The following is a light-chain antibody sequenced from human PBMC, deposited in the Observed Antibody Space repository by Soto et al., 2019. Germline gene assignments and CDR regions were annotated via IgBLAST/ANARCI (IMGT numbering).Light chain of an antibody. CDR1: SSNIGSNS. Sequence: QSVLTQPPSASGTPGQRVTISCSGSSSNIGSNSVNWYQQLPGTAPKLLMYCSNQQPSGVPDRFSCSRSDTSASLAIGGLQAEDEADYYCAAWDASLNGMVFGGGTKMTVL. V-gene: IGLV1-44*01. J-gene: IGLJ2*01. CDR2: CSN. CDR3: AAWDASLNGMV.